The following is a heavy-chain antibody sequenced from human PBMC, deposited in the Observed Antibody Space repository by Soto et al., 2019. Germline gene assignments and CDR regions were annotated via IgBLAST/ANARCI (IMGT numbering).Heavy chain of an antibody. D-gene: IGHD5-18*01. J-gene: IGHJ4*02. CDR3: ARIDTPRGAFDD. Sequence: EVQLVESGGGLVQPGGSLRVSCAASGFTFSSYWMHWVRQAPGKWLVWVSRINTDGSSTSYADSVKGRFTISRDNAKNTLYLQKNSLRAEDTAVYYWARIDTPRGAFDDWGQGTLVTVSS. CDR2: INTDGSST. V-gene: IGHV3-74*01. CDR1: GFTFSSYW.